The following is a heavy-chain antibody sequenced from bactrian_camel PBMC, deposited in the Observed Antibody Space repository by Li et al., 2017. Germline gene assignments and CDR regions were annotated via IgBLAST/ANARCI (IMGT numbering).Heavy chain of an antibody. D-gene: IGHD6*01. CDR3: AGSGPADGRSCPDFGY. J-gene: IGHJ6*01. CDR1: GLVYPFWS. Sequence: HVQLVESGGGSVQAGGSLTLSCAASGLVYPFWSMAWFRQAPGKEREGVARIDSRGTTEYVDSVKGRFTISKDKSKNTLYLQMNSLKPEDTAMYYCAGSGPADGRSCPDFGYWGQGTQVTVS. CDR2: IDSRGTT. V-gene: IGHV3S63*01.